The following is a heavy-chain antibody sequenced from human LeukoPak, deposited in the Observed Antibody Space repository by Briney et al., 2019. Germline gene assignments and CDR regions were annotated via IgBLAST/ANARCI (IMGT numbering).Heavy chain of an antibody. CDR1: GYTFTGYY. CDR2: IIPIFGTA. CDR3: ASPPVPQAAAITPGYFYYYMDV. Sequence: ASLKVSCKASGYTFTGYYMHWVRQAPGQGLEWMGGIIPIFGTANYAQKFQGRVTITADKSSTTVYMELSSVRSEDTAVYYCASPPVPQAAAITPGYFYYYMDVWGKGTTVTVSS. J-gene: IGHJ6*03. D-gene: IGHD6-13*01. V-gene: IGHV1-69*06.